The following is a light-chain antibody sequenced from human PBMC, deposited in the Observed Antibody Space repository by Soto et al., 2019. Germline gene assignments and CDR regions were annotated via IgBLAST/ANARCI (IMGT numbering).Light chain of an antibody. J-gene: IGKJ2*01. V-gene: IGKV3-11*01. Sequence: EIVLTQSPATLSLSPGERATLSCRASQSVSIFLAWYQQIPGQAPRLLIYDASNRATGIPARFSGSGSGTDFTLTISSLEPDDFAVYYCQQRSNWPLYTFGQGTKLEIK. CDR1: QSVSIF. CDR3: QQRSNWPLYT. CDR2: DAS.